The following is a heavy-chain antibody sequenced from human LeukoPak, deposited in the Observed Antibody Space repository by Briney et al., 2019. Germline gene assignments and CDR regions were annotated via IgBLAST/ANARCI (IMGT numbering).Heavy chain of an antibody. Sequence: GGSLRLSCAASGFTFSNYAMSWVRQAPGKGLEWVSYISSSGSTIYYGDSVKGRFTISRDNAKNSLYLQMNSLRAEDTAAYYCARDRTCSGGSCTHYMDVWGKGTTVTISS. CDR3: ARDRTCSGGSCTHYMDV. CDR1: GFTFSNYA. J-gene: IGHJ6*03. CDR2: ISSSGSTI. V-gene: IGHV3-48*03. D-gene: IGHD2-15*01.